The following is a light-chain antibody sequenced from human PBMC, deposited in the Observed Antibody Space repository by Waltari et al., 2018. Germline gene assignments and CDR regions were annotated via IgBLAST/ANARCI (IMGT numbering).Light chain of an antibody. CDR2: GAS. CDR3: QQYANWPLWT. V-gene: IGKV3-15*01. J-gene: IGKJ1*01. Sequence: ETVMTQSPGTLSVSPGDRVTLSCRASHSVGTNLVWYQQKHGQPPRLLIFGASTRATGLPTRFSGSGAGTEFTLTISSLQSEDCAVYYCQQYANWPLWTFGQGTKVEFK. CDR1: HSVGTN.